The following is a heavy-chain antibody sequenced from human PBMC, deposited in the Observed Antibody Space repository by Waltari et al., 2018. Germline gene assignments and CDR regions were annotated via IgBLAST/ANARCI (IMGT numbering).Heavy chain of an antibody. CDR3: ARLDSRSGSYYFDY. D-gene: IGHD1-26*01. Sequence: PPGKGLEWIRNIYYSGSTYYNPSLKSRVTTYIDTSRNQFSLKLSSVTAADTAVYFCARLDSRSGSYYFDYWGQGTLVTVSS. J-gene: IGHJ4*02. V-gene: IGHV4-39*01. CDR2: IYYSGST.